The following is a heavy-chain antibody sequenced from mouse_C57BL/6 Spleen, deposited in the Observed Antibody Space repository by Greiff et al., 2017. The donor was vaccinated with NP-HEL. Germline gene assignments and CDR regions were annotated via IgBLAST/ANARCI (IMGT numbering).Heavy chain of an antibody. J-gene: IGHJ4*01. CDR1: GYTFTDYY. Sequence: EVQLHQSGPELVKPGASVKISCKASGYTFTDYYMNWVKQSHGKSLEWIGDINPNNGGTSYNQKFKGKATLTVAKSSSTAYMELRSLTSEDSAVYYCARKRGYYSNYEGAYAMDYWGQGTSVTVSS. D-gene: IGHD2-5*01. CDR2: INPNNGGT. CDR3: ARKRGYYSNYEGAYAMDY. V-gene: IGHV1-26*01.